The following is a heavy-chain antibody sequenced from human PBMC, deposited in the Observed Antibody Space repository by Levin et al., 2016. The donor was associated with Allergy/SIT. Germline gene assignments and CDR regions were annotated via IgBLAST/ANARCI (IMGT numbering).Heavy chain of an antibody. CDR3: ARAIEGYGGATPLYYFDY. D-gene: IGHD5-12*01. Sequence: WVRQAPGQGLEWMGGIIPIFGTANYAQKFQGRVTITADESTSTAYMELSSLRSEDTAVYYCARAIEGYGGATPLYYFDYWGQGTLVTVSS. V-gene: IGHV1-69*01. CDR2: IIPIFGTA. J-gene: IGHJ4*02.